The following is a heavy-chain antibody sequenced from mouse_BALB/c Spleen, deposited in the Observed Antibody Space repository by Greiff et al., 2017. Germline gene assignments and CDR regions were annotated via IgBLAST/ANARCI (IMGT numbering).Heavy chain of an antibody. CDR3: ARRKAITAATSAMDY. CDR1: GFNIKDTY. J-gene: IGHJ4*01. D-gene: IGHD1-2*01. V-gene: IGHV14-3*02. CDR2: IDPANGNT. Sequence: DVQLQESGAELVKPGASVKLSCTASGFNIKDTYMHWVKQRPEQGLEWIGRIDPANGNTKYDPKFQGKATITADTSSNTAYLQLSSLTSEDTAVYYCARRKAITAATSAMDYWGQGTSVTVSS.